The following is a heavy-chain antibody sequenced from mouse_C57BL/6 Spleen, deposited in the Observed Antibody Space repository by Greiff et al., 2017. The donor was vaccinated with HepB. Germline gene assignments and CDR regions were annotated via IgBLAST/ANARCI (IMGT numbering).Heavy chain of an antibody. J-gene: IGHJ4*01. Sequence: VQLQQSGPELVKPGASVKISCKASGYAFSSSWMNWVKQRPGKGLEWIGRIYPGDGDTNYNGKFKGKATLTADKSSRTASMQLRSQTSEDSAVYFCSRDYYGSSYEYAMDYWGQGTSVTVSS. D-gene: IGHD1-1*01. CDR1: GYAFSSSW. CDR2: IYPGDGDT. CDR3: SRDYYGSSYEYAMDY. V-gene: IGHV1-82*01.